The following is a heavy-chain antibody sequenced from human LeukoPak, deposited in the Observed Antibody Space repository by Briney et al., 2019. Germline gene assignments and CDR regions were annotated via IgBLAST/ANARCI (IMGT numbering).Heavy chain of an antibody. CDR1: GFTFSSYA. D-gene: IGHD6-13*01. J-gene: IGHJ3*02. V-gene: IGHV3-30-3*01. Sequence: GGSLRLSCAASGFTFSSYAMHWVRQAPGKGLEWVAVISYDGSNKYYADSVKGRFTISRDNTKNTLYLQMNSLRAEDTAVYYCAKDAQQLAPDAFDIWGQGTMVTVSS. CDR3: AKDAQQLAPDAFDI. CDR2: ISYDGSNK.